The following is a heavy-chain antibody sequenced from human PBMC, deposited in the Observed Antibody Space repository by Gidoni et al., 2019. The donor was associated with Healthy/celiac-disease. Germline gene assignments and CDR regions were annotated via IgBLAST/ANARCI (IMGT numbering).Heavy chain of an antibody. V-gene: IGHV3-23*01. D-gene: IGHD4-17*01. J-gene: IGHJ3*02. Sequence: FTISRDNSKNTLYLQMNSLRAEDTAVYYCAKTRYGDYEDAFDIWGQGTMVTVSS. CDR3: AKTRYGDYEDAFDI.